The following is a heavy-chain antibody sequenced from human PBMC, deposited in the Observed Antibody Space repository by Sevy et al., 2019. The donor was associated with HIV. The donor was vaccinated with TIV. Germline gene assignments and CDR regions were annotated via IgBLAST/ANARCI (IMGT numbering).Heavy chain of an antibody. Sequence: GGSLRLSCAASGFTFSDYYMSWIRQAPGKGLEWVSYISSSSSYTNYADSVKGRFTISRDNAKNSLYLQMNSLRAEDTAVYYCARVQQLAPREYYYYYGMDVWGQGTTVTVSS. CDR1: GFTFSDYY. D-gene: IGHD6-13*01. V-gene: IGHV3-11*06. J-gene: IGHJ6*02. CDR3: ARVQQLAPREYYYYYGMDV. CDR2: ISSSSSYT.